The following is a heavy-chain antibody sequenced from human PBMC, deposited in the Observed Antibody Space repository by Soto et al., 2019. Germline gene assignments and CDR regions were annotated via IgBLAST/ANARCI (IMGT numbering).Heavy chain of an antibody. D-gene: IGHD3-3*01. CDR1: GFTFSSHG. J-gene: IGHJ6*03. CDR3: ARRDYDFWSGYRPYYYYYYMDV. V-gene: IGHV4-39*01. CDR2: IYYSGST. Sequence: PGGSLRLSCAASGFTFSSHGTSWVRQAPGKGLEWIGSIYYSGSTYYNPSLKSRVTISVDTSKNQFSLKLSSVTAADTAVYYCARRDYDFWSGYRPYYYYYYMDVWGKGTKVTVSS.